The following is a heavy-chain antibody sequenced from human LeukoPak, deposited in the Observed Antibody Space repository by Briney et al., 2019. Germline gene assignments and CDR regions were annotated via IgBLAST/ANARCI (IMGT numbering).Heavy chain of an antibody. J-gene: IGHJ5*02. CDR2: IYHSGST. CDR3: ARLKDIVVVPAAIGVWFDP. V-gene: IGHV4-38-2*01. Sequence: SETLSLTCAVSGYSISSGYYWGWIRQPPGKGLEWIGSIYHSGSTYYNPSLKSRVTISVDTSKNQFFLKLSSVTAADTAVYYCARLKDIVVVPAAIGVWFDPWGQGTLVTVSS. CDR1: GYSISSGYY. D-gene: IGHD2-2*02.